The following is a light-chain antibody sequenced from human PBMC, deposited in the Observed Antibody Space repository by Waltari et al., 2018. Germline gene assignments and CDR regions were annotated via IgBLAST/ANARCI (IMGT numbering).Light chain of an antibody. CDR1: QSVSSSY. CDR3: QQYGSSPRAFT. CDR2: GAS. Sequence: EIVLTQSPGTLSLSPGERATLSCRASQSVSSSYLAWYQQKPGQAPRLLIYGASSRATGIPDRFSGSGSGTDFTLTISRLEPEDFAVYYCQQYGSSPRAFT. V-gene: IGKV3-20*01. J-gene: IGKJ3*01.